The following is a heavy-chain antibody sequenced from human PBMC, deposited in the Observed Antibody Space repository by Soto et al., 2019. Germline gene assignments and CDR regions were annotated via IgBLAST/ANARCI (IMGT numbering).Heavy chain of an antibody. Sequence: LRLSCAASGFTFSSNGMHWVRQAPGKGLEWVAVISYDGSNKYYADSVKGRFTISRDNSKNTLYLQLNSLRAEDTAVYYCAKVGGGSSFDYWGQGTLVTVSS. CDR1: GFTFSSNG. D-gene: IGHD1-26*01. CDR3: AKVGGGSSFDY. V-gene: IGHV3-30*18. J-gene: IGHJ4*02. CDR2: ISYDGSNK.